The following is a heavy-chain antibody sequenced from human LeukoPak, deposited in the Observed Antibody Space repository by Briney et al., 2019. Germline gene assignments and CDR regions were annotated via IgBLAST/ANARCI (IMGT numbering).Heavy chain of an antibody. CDR1: GGSFSGYC. D-gene: IGHD6-19*01. Sequence: SETLSLTCAVYGGSFSGYCWSWIRQPPGKGLEWIGEINHSGSTNYNPSLKSRVTISVDTSKNQFSLKLSSVTAADTAVYYCARKRLRGIAVAGTLDYWGQGTLVTVSS. CDR2: INHSGST. V-gene: IGHV4-34*01. J-gene: IGHJ4*02. CDR3: ARKRLRGIAVAGTLDY.